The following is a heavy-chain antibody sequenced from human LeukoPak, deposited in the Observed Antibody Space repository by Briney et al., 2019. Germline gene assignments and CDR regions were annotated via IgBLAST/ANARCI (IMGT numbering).Heavy chain of an antibody. CDR2: IYYSGST. CDR1: GGSISSSSYY. Sequence: PSETLSLTCTVSGGSISSSSYYWGWIRQPPGKGLEWIGSIYYSGSTYYNPSLKSRVTISVDTSKNQFSLKLSSVTAADTAVYYCARHGNIAAALGYFDYWGQGTLVTVSS. V-gene: IGHV4-39*01. D-gene: IGHD6-13*01. J-gene: IGHJ4*02. CDR3: ARHGNIAAALGYFDY.